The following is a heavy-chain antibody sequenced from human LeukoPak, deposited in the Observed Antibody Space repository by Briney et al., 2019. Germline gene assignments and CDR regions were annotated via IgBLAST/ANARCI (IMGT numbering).Heavy chain of an antibody. Sequence: GGSLRLSCAGSGFSVSSNFMSWVRQAPGKGLEWVSVIYTAGTTYYADSVKGRFTISRDNAKNSLYLQMNSLRAEDTAVYYCARGAVAGRIGYFQHWGQGTLVTVSS. CDR2: IYTAGTT. J-gene: IGHJ1*01. CDR1: GFSVSSNF. D-gene: IGHD6-19*01. V-gene: IGHV3-53*01. CDR3: ARGAVAGRIGYFQH.